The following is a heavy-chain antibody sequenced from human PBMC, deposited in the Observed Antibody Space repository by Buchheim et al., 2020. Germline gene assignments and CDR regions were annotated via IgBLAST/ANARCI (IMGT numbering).Heavy chain of an antibody. V-gene: IGHV4-30-4*01. J-gene: IGHJ6*02. CDR1: GGSISSGDYY. CDR3: ARALVGFYYAMDV. CDR2: IYYSGST. Sequence: QVQLQESGPGLVKPSQTLSLTCTVSGGSISSGDYYWSWIRQPPGKGLEWIGFIYYSGSTHYSPSPKSRVTITVDTASNRFSLKLSSVTAADTAVYYCARALVGFYYAMDVWGQGTT. D-gene: IGHD2-15*01.